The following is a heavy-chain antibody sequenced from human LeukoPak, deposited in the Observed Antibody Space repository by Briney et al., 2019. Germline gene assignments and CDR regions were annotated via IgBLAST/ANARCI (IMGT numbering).Heavy chain of an antibody. CDR3: AGHHPRNTIDF. V-gene: IGHV4-59*08. D-gene: IGHD3-10*01. CDR1: GGSISTYY. J-gene: IGHJ4*02. CDR2: VSDIGSN. Sequence: SETLSLTCTVSGGSISTYYWGWIRQPPGKGLEWIAYVSDIGSNNYNPSLKGRVTISLDTSKNQLSLKLSSVTAADTAVYYCAGHHPRNTIDFWGQGTLVTVSS.